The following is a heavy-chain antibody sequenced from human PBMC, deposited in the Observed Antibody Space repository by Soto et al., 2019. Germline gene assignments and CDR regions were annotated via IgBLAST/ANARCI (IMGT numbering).Heavy chain of an antibody. J-gene: IGHJ3*01. CDR3: ARGGDYHGYDA. D-gene: IGHD2-21*02. Sequence: PGGSLRLSCATSGFSFSRYWIHWVRQAPGKGLEWVSRIDNDGSSEIYADSVKGRFTTSRDNAKDTLYLQMNSLRAEDTAVYYCARGGDYHGYDAWGQGTMVTVSS. CDR2: IDNDGSSE. CDR1: GFSFSRYW. V-gene: IGHV3-74*01.